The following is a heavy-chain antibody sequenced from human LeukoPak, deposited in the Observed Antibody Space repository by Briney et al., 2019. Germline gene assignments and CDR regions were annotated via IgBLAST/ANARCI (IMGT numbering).Heavy chain of an antibody. D-gene: IGHD2-15*01. J-gene: IGHJ4*02. V-gene: IGHV1-69*13. CDR3: AREYCSGGSCPFGWYFDY. CDR1: GGTFSSYA. CDR2: IIPIFGTA. Sequence: ASVKVSCKGSGGTFSSYAISWVRQAPGQGLEWMGGIIPIFGTANYAQKFQGRVTITADESTSTAYMELSSLRSEDTAVYYCAREYCSGGSCPFGWYFDYWGQGTLVTVSS.